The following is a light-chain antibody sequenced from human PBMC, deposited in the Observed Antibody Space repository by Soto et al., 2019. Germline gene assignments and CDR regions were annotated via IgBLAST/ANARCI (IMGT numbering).Light chain of an antibody. CDR2: GAS. J-gene: IGKJ1*01. CDR1: QSVSNNY. V-gene: IGKV3-20*01. Sequence: DIVSTQSPGTQTLSPLQRPTLSYRASQSVSNNYLARYQQKPGQAPRLLIYGASNRATGIPDRFSGSGSGTDFTLTISRLEPEDFAVYYCQQYGSSGTFGQGTKVDIK. CDR3: QQYGSSGT.